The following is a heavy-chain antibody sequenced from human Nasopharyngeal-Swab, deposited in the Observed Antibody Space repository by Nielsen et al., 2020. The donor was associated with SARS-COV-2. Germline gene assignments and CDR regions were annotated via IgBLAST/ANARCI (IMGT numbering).Heavy chain of an antibody. V-gene: IGHV3-30*03. Sequence: GGSLRLSCAASGFTFSSYGMHWVRQAPGKGLEWVAVISYDGSNKYYADSVKGRFTISRDNSKNTLYLQMNNLRAEDTAVYYCARDPHVDTAMDPGYYGMEVWGQGTTVTVSS. CDR1: GFTFSSYG. CDR2: ISYDGSNK. J-gene: IGHJ6*02. D-gene: IGHD5-18*01. CDR3: ARDPHVDTAMDPGYYGMEV.